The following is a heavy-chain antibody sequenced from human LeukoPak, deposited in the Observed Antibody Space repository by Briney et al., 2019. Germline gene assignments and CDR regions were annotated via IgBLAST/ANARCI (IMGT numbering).Heavy chain of an antibody. CDR1: GYTFNSYA. D-gene: IGHD2-2*01. CDR3: ARGGDIVVVTGAFDI. V-gene: IGHV1-3*02. CDR2: SNVGNGNT. J-gene: IGHJ3*02. Sequence: ASVKVSCKASGYTFNSYAIHWVRQAPGQRLEWMGWSNVGNGNTKYSQEFQGRVTITRDTSASTVYMELSSLRSEDMAVYYCARGGDIVVVTGAFDIWGQGTMVTVSS.